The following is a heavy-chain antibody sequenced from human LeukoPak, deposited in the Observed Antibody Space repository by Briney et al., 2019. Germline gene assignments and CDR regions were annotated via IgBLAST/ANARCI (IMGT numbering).Heavy chain of an antibody. D-gene: IGHD3-3*01. J-gene: IGHJ4*02. CDR1: GFTFSSYG. V-gene: IGHV3-30*18. CDR3: AKDSLVYYDFWSGYLDY. CDR2: ISYDGSNK. Sequence: GGSLRLSCAASGFTFSSYGMHWVRQAPGKGLEWVAVISYDGSNKYYADSVKGRFTISRDNSKKTLYLPMNSLRAEDTAVYYCAKDSLVYYDFWSGYLDYWGQGTLVTVSS.